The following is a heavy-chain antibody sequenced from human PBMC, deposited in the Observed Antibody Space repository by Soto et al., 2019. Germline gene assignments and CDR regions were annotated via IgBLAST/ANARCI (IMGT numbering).Heavy chain of an antibody. CDR1: GYSFTSYW. V-gene: IGHV5-51*01. D-gene: IGHD3-9*01. J-gene: IGHJ4*02. Sequence: GESLKISCKGSGYSFTSYWIGWVRQMPGKGLEWMGIIYPGDSDTRYSPSFQGQVTISADKSISTAYLQWSSLKASDTAMYYCARRADYYDILTGYSGFDYWGQGTLVTVSS. CDR3: ARRADYYDILTGYSGFDY. CDR2: IYPGDSDT.